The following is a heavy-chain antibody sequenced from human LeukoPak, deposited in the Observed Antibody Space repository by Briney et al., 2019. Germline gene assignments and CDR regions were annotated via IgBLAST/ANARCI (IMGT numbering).Heavy chain of an antibody. CDR1: GFTFSSYA. V-gene: IGHV3-23*01. D-gene: IGHD2-15*01. J-gene: IGHJ6*03. CDR2: ISGSGGST. Sequence: GGSLRLSCAASGFTFSSYAMSWVRQAPGKGLEWVSAISGSGGSTYYADSVKGRFTISRDNSKNTLYLQMNSLRAEDTAVYYCGKCGRSPSWVVGYYYYHYMDVWGKGTTVTVSS. CDR3: GKCGRSPSWVVGYYYYHYMDV.